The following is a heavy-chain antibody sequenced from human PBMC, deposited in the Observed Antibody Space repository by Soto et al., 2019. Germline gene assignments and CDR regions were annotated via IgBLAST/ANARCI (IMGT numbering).Heavy chain of an antibody. D-gene: IGHD5-18*01. V-gene: IGHV3-64D*06. CDR3: VKVGGYSYGLLG. CDR2: ISSNGGST. J-gene: IGHJ4*02. Sequence: XVSLRLSCSASGFTFNSYAMHGVRQAPGKGLEYVSAISSNGGSTYYADSVKGRFTISRDNSKNTLYLQMSSLRAEDTAVYYCVKVGGYSYGLLGRGQGTLVTGTS. CDR1: GFTFNSYA.